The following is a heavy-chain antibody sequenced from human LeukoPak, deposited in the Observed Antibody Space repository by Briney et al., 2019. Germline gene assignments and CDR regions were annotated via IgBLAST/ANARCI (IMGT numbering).Heavy chain of an antibody. CDR1: GYTFTSYD. J-gene: IGHJ3*02. V-gene: IGHV1-8*03. Sequence: ASVKVSCKASGYTFTSYDINWVRQATGQGLEWRGWMNPNSGNTGYAQKFQGRVTITRNTSISTAYMELSSLRSEDTAVYYCARRIDYDSSGYYWTDAFDIWGQGTMVTVSS. CDR2: MNPNSGNT. D-gene: IGHD3-22*01. CDR3: ARRIDYDSSGYYWTDAFDI.